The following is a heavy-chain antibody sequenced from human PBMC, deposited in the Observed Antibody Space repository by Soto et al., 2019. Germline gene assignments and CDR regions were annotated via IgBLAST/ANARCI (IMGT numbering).Heavy chain of an antibody. CDR2: ISYSGTT. CDR1: GDSISSINNY. D-gene: IGHD5-18*01. V-gene: IGHV4-30-4*01. CDR3: ARGRGYSYGLDP. J-gene: IGHJ5*02. Sequence: QVQLQESGPGLVKPSQTLSLTCTVSGDSISSINNYWSWIGQPPGVGLEWIGFISYSGTTSYSPSLKIRVAISLETSKNQFSLSLNFVTAADTAVYYCARGRGYSYGLDPWGQGSLVTVSS.